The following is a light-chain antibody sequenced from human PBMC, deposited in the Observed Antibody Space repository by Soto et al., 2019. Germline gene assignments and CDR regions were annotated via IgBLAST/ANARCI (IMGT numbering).Light chain of an antibody. J-gene: IGKJ5*01. V-gene: IGKV3-20*01. CDR1: QSVRNNY. Sequence: EIVLTQSPATLSLSPGERATLSCRASQSVRNNYLAWYQQKPGQAPRLLIYDASSRPTGIPDRFSGSGSGTDFTLTISRLEPEDFAVYYCQQYGSSSTFGQGTRLEIK. CDR2: DAS. CDR3: QQYGSSST.